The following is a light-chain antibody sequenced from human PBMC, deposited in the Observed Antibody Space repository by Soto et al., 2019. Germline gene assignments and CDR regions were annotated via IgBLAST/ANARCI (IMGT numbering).Light chain of an antibody. J-gene: IGKJ4*01. CDR1: QDINNY. Sequence: IQLTQSPSSLSASVGDRVTITCQASQDINNYLNWYQQKPGKAPKLLLFDASSVESWVPSRFSGSGYGTHFTFTISSLETEDIATYHGQHYEDLPLTFGGGTRVEL. CDR3: QHYEDLPLT. V-gene: IGKV1-33*01. CDR2: DAS.